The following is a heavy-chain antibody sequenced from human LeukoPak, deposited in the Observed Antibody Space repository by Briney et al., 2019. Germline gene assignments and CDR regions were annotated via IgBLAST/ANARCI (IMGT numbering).Heavy chain of an antibody. Sequence: SVKVSCKASGGTISSYAISWVRQAPGQGLEWMGGIIPIFGTANYAQKFQGRVTITTDESTSTAYMELSCLRSEDTAVYYCATYSSSKLPLFDYWGQGTLVTVSS. J-gene: IGHJ4*02. CDR2: IIPIFGTA. CDR3: ATYSSSKLPLFDY. V-gene: IGHV1-69*05. CDR1: GGTISSYA. D-gene: IGHD6-6*01.